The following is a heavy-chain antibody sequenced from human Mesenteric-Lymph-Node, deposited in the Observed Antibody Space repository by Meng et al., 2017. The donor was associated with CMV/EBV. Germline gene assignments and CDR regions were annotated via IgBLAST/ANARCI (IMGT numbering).Heavy chain of an antibody. J-gene: IGHJ4*02. CDR1: GFTFSDYA. Sequence: GESLKISCAASGFTFSDYAMNWVRQAPGKGLEWVASISDNGKYIHYADSVKGRFTISRDSAKSSLYLQMNDLRAEDTAVFYCAKGRGYCSGGSCYSDYWGQGTLVTVSS. V-gene: IGHV3-21*01. CDR2: ISDNGKYI. D-gene: IGHD2-15*01. CDR3: AKGRGYCSGGSCYSDY.